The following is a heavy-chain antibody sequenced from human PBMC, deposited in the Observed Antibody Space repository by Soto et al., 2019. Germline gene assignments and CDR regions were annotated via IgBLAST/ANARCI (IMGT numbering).Heavy chain of an antibody. CDR1: GGTFSSYA. CDR2: INPSGGST. CDR3: ARGTSGRGIQLRNYYYYYGMDV. D-gene: IGHD5-18*01. J-gene: IGHJ6*02. Sequence: ASVKVSCKASGGTFSSYAISWVRQAPGQGLEWMGIINPSGGSTSYAQKFQGRVTMTRDTSTSTVYMELSSLRSEDTAVYYCARGTSGRGIQLRNYYYYYGMDVWGQGTTVTVSS. V-gene: IGHV1-46*01.